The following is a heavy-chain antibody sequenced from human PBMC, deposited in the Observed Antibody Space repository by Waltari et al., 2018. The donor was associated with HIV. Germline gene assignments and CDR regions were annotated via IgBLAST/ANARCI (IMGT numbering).Heavy chain of an antibody. V-gene: IGHV4-39*07. J-gene: IGHJ6*02. CDR1: GGSISSSSYY. CDR2: IYYSGST. Sequence: QLQLQESGPGLVKPSETLSLTCTVSGGSISSSSYYWGWIRQPPGKGLEWIGSIYYSGSTSYTPSLKSRVTISVDTSKNQFSLKLSSVTAADTAVYYCARLLCSGGSCYSYYYYGMDVWGQGTTVTVSS. D-gene: IGHD2-15*01. CDR3: ARLLCSGGSCYSYYYYGMDV.